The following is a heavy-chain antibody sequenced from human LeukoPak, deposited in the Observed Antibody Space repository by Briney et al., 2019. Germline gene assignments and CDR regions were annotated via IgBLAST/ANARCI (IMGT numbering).Heavy chain of an antibody. V-gene: IGHV3-69-1*01. CDR2: ISSSYAI. Sequence: GGSLRLSCAASGFTFDDYAMHWVRQAPGKGLEWVSSISSSYAIYFADSVKGRFTISRDNAKNSVYLHMNSLRAEDTAVYYCARDRHFVAFDIWGQGTMVTVSS. J-gene: IGHJ3*02. CDR3: ARDRHFVAFDI. CDR1: GFTFDDYA.